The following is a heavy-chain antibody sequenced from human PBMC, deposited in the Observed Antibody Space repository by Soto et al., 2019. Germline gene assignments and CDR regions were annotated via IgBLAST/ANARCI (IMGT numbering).Heavy chain of an antibody. CDR2: INHSGST. CDR3: ARGHYYGSGSYYNGYNWFDP. J-gene: IGHJ5*02. Sequence: SETLSLTCAVYGGSSSGYYWSWIRQPPGKGLEWIGEINHSGSTNYNPSLKSRVTISVDTSKNQFSLKLSSVTAADTAVYYCARGHYYGSGSYYNGYNWFDPWGQGTLVTVSS. D-gene: IGHD3-10*01. CDR1: GGSSSGYY. V-gene: IGHV4-34*01.